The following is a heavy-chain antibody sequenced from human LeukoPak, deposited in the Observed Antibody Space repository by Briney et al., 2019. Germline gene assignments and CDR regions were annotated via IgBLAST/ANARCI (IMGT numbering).Heavy chain of an antibody. Sequence: ASVKVSCKTSGGTINNFPVSWVRQAPGQGLEWMGRIIPVLRVANYAQRFRGRVTFTADNSTNTAFMELSSLTSGDTAVYYCARDQDDFLKTWGQGTLVTVSS. V-gene: IGHV1-69*04. J-gene: IGHJ5*02. D-gene: IGHD3-3*01. CDR3: ARDQDDFLKT. CDR2: IIPVLRVA. CDR1: GGTINNFP.